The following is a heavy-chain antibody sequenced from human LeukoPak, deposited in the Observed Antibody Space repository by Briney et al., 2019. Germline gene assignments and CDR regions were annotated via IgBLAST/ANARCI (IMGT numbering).Heavy chain of an antibody. V-gene: IGHV1-2*02. CDR2: INPNSGGT. J-gene: IGHJ4*02. CDR3: ARVMNREGTNY. Sequence: GASVKVSCKASGYTFTGYYMHWVRLAPGQGLEWMGWINPNSGGTNYAQKFQGRVTMTRDTSISTAYMELKRLRSDDTAVYYCARVMNREGTNYWGQGTPVTVSS. CDR1: GYTFTGYY. D-gene: IGHD1-14*01.